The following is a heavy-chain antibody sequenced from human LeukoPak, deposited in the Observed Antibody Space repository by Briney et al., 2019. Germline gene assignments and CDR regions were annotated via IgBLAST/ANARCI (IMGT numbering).Heavy chain of an antibody. V-gene: IGHV1-69*13. J-gene: IGHJ4*02. D-gene: IGHD6-19*01. CDR1: GGTFSSYA. Sequence: SVKVSCKASGGTFSSYAFSWVRQAPGQGLEWMGGIIPIFGTTYYAQKYQGRVTITADESTSTIYMELSSLTSEDTAIYYCARDSAEQWLTYYFDYWGQGTLVTVSS. CDR2: IIPIFGTT. CDR3: ARDSAEQWLTYYFDY.